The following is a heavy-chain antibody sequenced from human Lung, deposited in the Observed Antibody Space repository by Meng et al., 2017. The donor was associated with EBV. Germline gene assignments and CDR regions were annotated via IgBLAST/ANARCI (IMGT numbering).Heavy chain of an antibody. Sequence: QVQLVQSGAEVQKPGASVKVSCKASGYSFTSYAISWVRQAPGQGLEWMGWFVNYVDTYPAPKFQGRVTMTTDTHTNTAFMELRSLTSDDTAVYYCASGTPGRSYCDYWGQGTLVTVSS. J-gene: IGHJ4*02. CDR1: GYSFTSYA. CDR2: FVNYVDT. CDR3: ASGTPGRSYCDY. D-gene: IGHD2-15*01. V-gene: IGHV1-18*01.